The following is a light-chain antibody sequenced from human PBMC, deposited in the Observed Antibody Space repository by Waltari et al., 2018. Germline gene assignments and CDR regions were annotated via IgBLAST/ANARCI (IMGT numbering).Light chain of an antibody. CDR2: NNS. Sequence: QSVLTQPPSASGTPGQRVTISCSGGCSYFGRTTVNWYQQFPGSSPKLLIYNNSQRPSGVPLRFSGSNSGTSASLAISGLQSEDEADYICSSWDDSLNGEVFGGGTKLTVL. V-gene: IGLV1-44*01. J-gene: IGLJ3*02. CDR1: CSYFGRTT. CDR3: SSWDDSLNGEV.